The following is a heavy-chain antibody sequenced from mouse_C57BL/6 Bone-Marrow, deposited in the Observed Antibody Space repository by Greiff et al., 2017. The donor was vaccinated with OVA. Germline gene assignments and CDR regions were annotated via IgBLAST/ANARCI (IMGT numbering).Heavy chain of an antibody. V-gene: IGHV1-69*01. CDR3: AWGFAY. CDR2: IDPSDSYT. D-gene: IGHD4-1*01. CDR1: GYTFTSYW. J-gene: IGHJ3*01. Sequence: QVQLQQPGAELVMPGASVKLSCKASGYTFTSYWMHWVKQRPGQGLEWIGEIDPSDSYTNYNQKFKGKSTLTVDKSSSTAYMQLSSLTSEDSAVYYCAWGFAYWGQGTLVTVSA.